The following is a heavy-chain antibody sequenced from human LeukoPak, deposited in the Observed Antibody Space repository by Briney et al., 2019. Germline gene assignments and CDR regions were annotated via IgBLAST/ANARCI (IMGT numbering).Heavy chain of an antibody. Sequence: ASVKVSCKASGYTFTSYGISWVRQAPGQGLEWMGWISAYNGNTNYAQKPQGRVTMTTDTSTSTAYMELRSLRSDDTAVYYCARDLNGGFLEWLFVPFDYWGQGTLVTVSS. CDR1: GYTFTSYG. D-gene: IGHD3-3*01. CDR3: ARDLNGGFLEWLFVPFDY. CDR2: ISAYNGNT. J-gene: IGHJ4*02. V-gene: IGHV1-18*01.